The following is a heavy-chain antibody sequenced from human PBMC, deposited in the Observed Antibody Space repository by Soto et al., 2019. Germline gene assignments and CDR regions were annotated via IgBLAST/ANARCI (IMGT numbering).Heavy chain of an antibody. D-gene: IGHD3-16*01. J-gene: IGHJ4*02. V-gene: IGHV1-2*02. CDR3: ARMPGQWELCKFDN. CDR1: GYAFTDYF. CDR2: INPNSGVA. Sequence: QVQLVHSGPEVKNPGASVTVSCKASGYAFTDYFLNWVRQAPGQGLEWVGWINPNSGVANLAQKFDGRVTLTRDTSIGTVYMEMTGLTSDDTAVYFCARMPGQWELCKFDNWGQGTLVNVSS.